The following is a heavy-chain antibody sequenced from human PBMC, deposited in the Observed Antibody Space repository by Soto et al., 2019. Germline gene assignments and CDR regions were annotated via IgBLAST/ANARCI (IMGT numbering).Heavy chain of an antibody. J-gene: IGHJ3*02. CDR2: ISAYNGNT. D-gene: IGHD6-6*01. V-gene: IGHV1-18*04. CDR3: ARHRREGGSSSSGHDAFDI. CDR1: GYTFTSYG. Sequence: ASVKVSCNXSGYTFTSYGISWVRQAPGQGLEWMGWISAYNGNTNYAQKLQGRVTMTTDTSTSTAYMELRSLRSDDTAVYYCARHRREGGSSSSGHDAFDIWGQGTMVTVSS.